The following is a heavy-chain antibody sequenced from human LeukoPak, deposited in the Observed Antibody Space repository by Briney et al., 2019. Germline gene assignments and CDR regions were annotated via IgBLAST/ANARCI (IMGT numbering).Heavy chain of an antibody. Sequence: GGSLRLSCVAAGFTFNYHGMNWVRQAPGKGLEWVAFIRYDGSNKYYADSVKGRVTISRDNSTNTLYLQMNSLRADDTPLYYCAKNVDSFGSNAFDIWGHGTLLTVSS. CDR3: AKNVDSFGSNAFDI. J-gene: IGHJ3*02. V-gene: IGHV3-30*02. CDR2: IRYDGSNK. D-gene: IGHD5-18*01. CDR1: GFTFNYHG.